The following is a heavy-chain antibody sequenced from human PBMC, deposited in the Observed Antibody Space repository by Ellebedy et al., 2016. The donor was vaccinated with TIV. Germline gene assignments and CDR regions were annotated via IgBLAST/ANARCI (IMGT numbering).Heavy chain of an antibody. CDR3: ARERGSPYYFDY. D-gene: IGHD3-16*01. CDR2: ISAYNGNT. CDR1: GYTFTSYG. Sequence: AASVKVSCKASGYTFTSYGISWVRQAPGQGLEWMGWISAYNGNTHYAQKLQGRVTMTTDTSTSTAYMELRSLRSGDTAVYYCARERGSPYYFDYWGQGTLVTVSS. V-gene: IGHV1-18*01. J-gene: IGHJ4*02.